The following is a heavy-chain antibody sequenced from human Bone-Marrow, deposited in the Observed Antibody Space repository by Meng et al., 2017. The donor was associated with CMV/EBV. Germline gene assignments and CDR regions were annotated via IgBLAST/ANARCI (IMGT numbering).Heavy chain of an antibody. J-gene: IGHJ6*02. CDR2: INPNSGGT. D-gene: IGHD2-2*01. V-gene: IGHV1-2*02. CDR3: ARTLAYYSSTSSPLPLSI. Sequence: ASVKVSCKASGYTFTGYYMHWVRQAPGQGLEWMGWINPNSGGTNCAPKFQGRVTMTRDTSISTAYMELSRLRSEDTAVYYCARTLAYYSSTSSPLPLSIWFQGTTVTVSS. CDR1: GYTFTGYY.